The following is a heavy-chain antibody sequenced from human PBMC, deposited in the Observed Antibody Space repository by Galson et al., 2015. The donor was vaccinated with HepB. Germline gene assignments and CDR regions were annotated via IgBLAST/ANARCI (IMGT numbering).Heavy chain of an antibody. D-gene: IGHD6-13*01. V-gene: IGHV3-23*01. CDR3: ARSYSRKWGGIDY. Sequence: SLRLSCAASGFTFSSHAMSWVRQTPGKGLEWVSVNSDDGGNTYYADSVKGRFTISRDTSKNTLYLQMNSLRAVDTAVYYCARSYSRKWGGIDYWGQGTLVTVSS. CDR2: NSDDGGNT. CDR1: GFTFSSHA. J-gene: IGHJ4*02.